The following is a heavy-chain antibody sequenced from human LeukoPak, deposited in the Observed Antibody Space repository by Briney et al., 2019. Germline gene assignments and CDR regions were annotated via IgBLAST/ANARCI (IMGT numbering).Heavy chain of an antibody. D-gene: IGHD3-22*01. CDR2: IYYSGST. CDR3: ARDRSSGSYRRIFDY. Sequence: SETLSLTCTVSGGSISSYYWNWIRQSPGKGLEWIGYIYYSGSTNYNPSLKSRVTISVDTSKNQFSLKLSSVTAADTAVYFCARDRSSGSYRRIFDYWGQGTLATVSS. V-gene: IGHV4-59*01. CDR1: GGSISSYY. J-gene: IGHJ4*02.